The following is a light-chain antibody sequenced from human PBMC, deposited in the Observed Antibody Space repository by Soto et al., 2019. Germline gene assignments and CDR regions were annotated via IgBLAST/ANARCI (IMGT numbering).Light chain of an antibody. CDR3: QQYGSSPPT. Sequence: EIVLTQSPGTLSLSPGERATLPCSASQSVSSSYLAWYQQKPGQAPRLLIYGASSRATGIPDRFSGSGSGTDFTLTISRLEPEDFAVYYCQQYGSSPPTFGQGTRREI. CDR1: QSVSSSY. J-gene: IGKJ5*01. V-gene: IGKV3-20*01. CDR2: GAS.